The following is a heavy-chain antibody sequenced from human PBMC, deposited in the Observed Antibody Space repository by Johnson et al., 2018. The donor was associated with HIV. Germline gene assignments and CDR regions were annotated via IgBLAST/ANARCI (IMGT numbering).Heavy chain of an antibody. CDR3: ARVRGGSYYLDGFDI. CDR1: GFTFDDYG. Sequence: EVQLVESGGGVVQAGRSLRLSCAASGFTFDDYGMTWVRQAPGKGLEWVSTISGSGGSTYYIDSVKGRFTISRDSSKNTLYLQMNSLRAEDTALYYCARVRGGSYYLDGFDIWGQGTMVTVSS. D-gene: IGHD1-26*01. J-gene: IGHJ3*02. CDR2: ISGSGGST. V-gene: IGHV3-23*04.